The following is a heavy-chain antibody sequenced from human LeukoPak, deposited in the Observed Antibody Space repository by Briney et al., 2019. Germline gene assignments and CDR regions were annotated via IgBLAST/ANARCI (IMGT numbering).Heavy chain of an antibody. D-gene: IGHD1-14*01. CDR3: AKVRTYFYHGQDV. V-gene: IGHV3-23*01. CDR2: ISGSGGST. CDR1: GFTFSSYA. Sequence: PGGSLRLSCAASGFTFSSYAMSWVRQAPGKGLEWVSAISGSGGSTYYADSVKGRFTISRDNSKNTLFLQVNSLRAEDTAVYYCAKVRTYFYHGQDVWGQGTTVPVSS. J-gene: IGHJ6*02.